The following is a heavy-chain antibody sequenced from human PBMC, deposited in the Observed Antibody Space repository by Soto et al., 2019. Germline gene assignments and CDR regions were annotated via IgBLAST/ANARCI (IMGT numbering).Heavy chain of an antibody. J-gene: IGHJ4*02. V-gene: IGHV4-30-2*01. CDR3: ARGSAIGKGLPYYFDY. D-gene: IGHD3-10*01. CDR1: GGSISSGGYS. CDR2: IYHSGST. Sequence: PSETLSLTCAVSGGSISSGGYSWSWIRQPPGKGLEWIGYIYHSGSTYYNPSLKSRVTISVDRSKNQFSLKLSSVTAADTAVYYCARGSAIGKGLPYYFDYWGQGPLVTLSS.